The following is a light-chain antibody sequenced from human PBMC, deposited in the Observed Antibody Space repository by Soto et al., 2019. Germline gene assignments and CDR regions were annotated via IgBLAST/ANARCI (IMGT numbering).Light chain of an antibody. CDR1: QSVSNSF. V-gene: IGKV3-20*01. CDR2: GAS. Sequence: EIVLTQSPGTLSLSPGEGATLSCRPSQSVSNSFVAWYQQKPGQAPRLLIHGASTRASGIPDGFSGRGSVTEFTLLSSRLEPEDFAGYYCQGYSTSPPFTFGPWTKVDIK. J-gene: IGKJ3*01. CDR3: QGYSTSPPFT.